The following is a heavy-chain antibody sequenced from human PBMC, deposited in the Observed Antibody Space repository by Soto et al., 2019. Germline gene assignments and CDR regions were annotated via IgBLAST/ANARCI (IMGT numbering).Heavy chain of an antibody. CDR3: ARTRSNPWANFDN. CDR2: IYDGGAT. J-gene: IGHJ4*02. D-gene: IGHD2-15*01. CDR1: GVSITSTYW. Sequence: QVQLQESGPGLVKPSGTLSLTCAVSGVSITSTYWWSWVRQPPGKGLEWIGEIYDGGATNYNPSLKTRATISMDKSKNQFSLKVTSVTAADTALYFCARTRSNPWANFDNWGQGTQVTVSS. V-gene: IGHV4-4*02.